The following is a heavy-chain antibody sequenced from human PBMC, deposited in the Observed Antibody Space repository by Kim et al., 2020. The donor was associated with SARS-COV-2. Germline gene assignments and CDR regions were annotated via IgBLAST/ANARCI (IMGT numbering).Heavy chain of an antibody. D-gene: IGHD6-19*01. Sequence: SQTLSLTCAISGDSVSSNSAAWHWIRQSPSRGLEWLGRTYYRSKWYNESAVSVKSRMTINSDTSKNQFSLQLNSVTPEDTAVYYCARDRWGSGLSFGCWGQGTLVTVSS. V-gene: IGHV6-1*01. CDR3: ARDRWGSGLSFGC. J-gene: IGHJ4*02. CDR1: GDSVSSNSAA. CDR2: TYYRSKWYN.